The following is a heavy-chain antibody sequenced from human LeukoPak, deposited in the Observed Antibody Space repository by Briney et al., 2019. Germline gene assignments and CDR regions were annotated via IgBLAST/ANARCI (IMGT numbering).Heavy chain of an antibody. J-gene: IGHJ6*02. Sequence: SVKVSCKASGGTFSSYAISWVRQAPGQGLEWMGGIIPIFGTANYAQKFQGRVTITADESTSTAYMELSSLRSEDTAVYYCAKGSPMTLGAGEFSYHGMDVWGQGTTVTVSS. CDR3: AKGSPMTLGAGEFSYHGMDV. CDR2: IIPIFGTA. D-gene: IGHD3-10*01. V-gene: IGHV1-69*01. CDR1: GGTFSSYA.